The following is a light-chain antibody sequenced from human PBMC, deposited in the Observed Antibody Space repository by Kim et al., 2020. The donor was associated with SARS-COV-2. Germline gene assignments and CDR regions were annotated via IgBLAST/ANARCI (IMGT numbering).Light chain of an antibody. CDR1: QNVSPPS. J-gene: IGKJ2*01. CDR3: NHYSTKPPT. V-gene: IGKV3-20*01. CDR2: GAS. Sequence: EIVLTQSPGTLSLSTGERATLSCRASQNVSPPSVAWYQQKPGQAPRLVIYGASSRATGIPDRFSGSGSGTDFTLTISRLEPEDFAVYHCNHYSTKPPTFGQGTKLEI.